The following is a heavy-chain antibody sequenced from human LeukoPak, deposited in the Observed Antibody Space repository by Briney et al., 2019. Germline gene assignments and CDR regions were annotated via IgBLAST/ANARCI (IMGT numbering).Heavy chain of an antibody. CDR3: VRVLRWEPKQYDY. D-gene: IGHD1-26*01. CDR2: IYYSGST. CDR1: GGSISSSSYY. Sequence: SETLSLTCTVSGGSISSSSYYWGWIRQPPGKGLEWIGSIYYSGSTYYNPSLKSRVTISVDTSKNQFSLKLSSVTAADTAVYYCVRVLRWEPKQYDYWGQGTLVTVSS. J-gene: IGHJ4*02. V-gene: IGHV4-39*07.